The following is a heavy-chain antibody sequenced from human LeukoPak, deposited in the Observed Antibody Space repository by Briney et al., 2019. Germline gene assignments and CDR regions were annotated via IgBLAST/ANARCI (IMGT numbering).Heavy chain of an antibody. CDR2: IHDSGST. J-gene: IGHJ6*03. CDR1: GGSISPYY. V-gene: IGHV4-59*12. D-gene: IGHD2/OR15-2a*01. Sequence: SETLSLICTVSGGSISPYYWSWIRQTPEKGLEWPGYIHDSGSTSYNPSLKSRVTISVDTSKNQLSLELTSVTAADTAVYYCARDKNIFVGDGGLGYNFYMDVWGKGTTVTISS. CDR3: ARDKNIFVGDGGLGYNFYMDV.